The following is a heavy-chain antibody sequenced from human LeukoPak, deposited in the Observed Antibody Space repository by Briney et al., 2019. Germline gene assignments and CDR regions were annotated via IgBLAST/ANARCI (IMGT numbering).Heavy chain of an antibody. Sequence: GGSLRLSCAASGFTFSSYWMHWVRQGPGKGLVWVSRISTDGSSTDYADSVKGRFTISRDTSKSTMYLQMNSLRAEDTAVYYCARGPYYYDSSPFGYWGQGTLVTVSS. V-gene: IGHV3-74*01. D-gene: IGHD3-22*01. J-gene: IGHJ4*02. CDR2: ISTDGSST. CDR3: ARGPYYYDSSPFGY. CDR1: GFTFSSYW.